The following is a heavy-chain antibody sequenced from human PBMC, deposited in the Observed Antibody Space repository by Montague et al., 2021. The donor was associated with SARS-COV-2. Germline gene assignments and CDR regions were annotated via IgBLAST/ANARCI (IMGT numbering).Heavy chain of an antibody. Sequence: SAKVSCKASGYTFTNYDINWVRQAPGQGLEWMGWMNPNNDNRGYTQKFEGRVTMTRNTSISTAYMKLSSLRSEDTAVYYCARAEYCSGGSCGYYYYGMDVWGQGTSVTVSS. CDR1: GYTFTNYD. CDR3: ARAEYCSGGSCGYYYYGMDV. D-gene: IGHD2-15*01. V-gene: IGHV1-8*01. CDR2: MNPNNDNR. J-gene: IGHJ6*02.